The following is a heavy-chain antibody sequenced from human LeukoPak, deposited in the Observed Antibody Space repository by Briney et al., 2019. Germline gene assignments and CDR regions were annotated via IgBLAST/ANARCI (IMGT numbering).Heavy chain of an antibody. CDR3: ARDLSYVTYNRVFFGY. D-gene: IGHD3-16*01. Sequence: GGSLRLSYAASGFTFSSYWMSWVRQAPGKGLEWVANIKQDGSEKYYVDSVKGRFTISRDKAKNSLYLQMNSLRAEDTAVYYCARDLSYVTYNRVFFGYWGQGTLVTVSS. J-gene: IGHJ4*02. CDR1: GFTFSSYW. CDR2: IKQDGSEK. V-gene: IGHV3-7*01.